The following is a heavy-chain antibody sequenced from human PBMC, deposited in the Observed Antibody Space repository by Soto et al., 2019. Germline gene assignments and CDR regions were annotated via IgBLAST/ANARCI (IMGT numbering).Heavy chain of an antibody. V-gene: IGHV3-23*01. CDR3: AKYKVAARPRYYYYGMDV. D-gene: IGHD6-6*01. CDR2: ISGSGGST. CDR1: GFTFSSYA. Sequence: HPGGSLRLSCAASGFTFSSYAMSWVRQAPGKGLEWVSAISGSGGSTYYADSVKGRFTISRDNSKNTLYLQMNSLRAEDTAVYYCAKYKVAARPRYYYYGMDVWGQGTTVTVSS. J-gene: IGHJ6*02.